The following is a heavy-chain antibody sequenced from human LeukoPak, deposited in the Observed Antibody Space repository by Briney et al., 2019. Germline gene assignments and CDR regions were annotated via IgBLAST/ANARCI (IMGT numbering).Heavy chain of an antibody. CDR3: ARVATEDWFDP. V-gene: IGHV1-8*01. J-gene: IGHJ5*02. CDR1: GYTFTSYD. Sequence: ASVKVSCKASGYTFTSYDINWVRQATGQGLEWMGWMDPNSGNTGYAQKFQGRVTMTRYTSISTAYMELSSLRSEDTAVYYCARVATEDWFDPWGQGTLVTVSS. CDR2: MDPNSGNT.